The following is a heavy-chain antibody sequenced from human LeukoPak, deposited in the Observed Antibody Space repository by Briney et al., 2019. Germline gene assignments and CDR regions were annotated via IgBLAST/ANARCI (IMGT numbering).Heavy chain of an antibody. CDR3: AKSPRGYYYYYYMDV. CDR1: GYTFTGYY. J-gene: IGHJ6*03. Sequence: ASVKVSCKASGYTFTGYYMHWVRQAPGQGLEWMGWINPNSGGTNYAQKFQGRVTMTRDTSISTAYMELSRLRSDGTAVYYCAKSPRGYYYYYYMDVWGKGTTVTVSS. V-gene: IGHV1-2*02. D-gene: IGHD3-10*01. CDR2: INPNSGGT.